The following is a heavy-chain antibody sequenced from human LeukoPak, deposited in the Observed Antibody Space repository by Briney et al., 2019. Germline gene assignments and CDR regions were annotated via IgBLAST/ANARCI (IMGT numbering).Heavy chain of an antibody. D-gene: IGHD6-13*01. CDR2: ISSSSSTI. Sequence: PGGSLRLSCAASGFTFSSYSMNWVRQAPGKGLEWVSYISSSSSTIYYADSVKGRFAISRDNAENSLYLQMNSLRAEDTAVYYCARDRIVATIIDYSSSWYGYYYYGMDVWGQGTTVTVSS. J-gene: IGHJ6*02. CDR1: GFTFSSYS. CDR3: ARDRIVATIIDYSSSWYGYYYYGMDV. V-gene: IGHV3-48*04.